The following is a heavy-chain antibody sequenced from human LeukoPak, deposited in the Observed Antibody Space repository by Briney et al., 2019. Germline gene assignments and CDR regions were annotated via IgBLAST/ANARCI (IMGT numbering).Heavy chain of an antibody. CDR2: IIPIFGTA. CDR1: GGTFSSYA. Sequence: SVTVSCKASGGTFSSYAISWVRQAPGQGLEWMGGIIPIFGTANYAQKFQGRVTITADESTSTAYMELSSLRSEDTAVYYCASGPRRQPHIAAVIDYWGQGTLVTVSS. CDR3: ASGPRRQPHIAAVIDY. D-gene: IGHD6-13*01. J-gene: IGHJ4*02. V-gene: IGHV1-69*01.